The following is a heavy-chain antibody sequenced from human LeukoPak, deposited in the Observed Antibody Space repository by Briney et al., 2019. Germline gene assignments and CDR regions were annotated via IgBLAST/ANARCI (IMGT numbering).Heavy chain of an antibody. D-gene: IGHD2-15*01. CDR1: GDSVSSNSAA. CDR3: ARDTPLSRFPYSYYGMDV. J-gene: IGHJ6*02. CDR2: TYYRSKWYN. V-gene: IGHV6-1*01. Sequence: SQTLSLTCAISGDSVSSNSAAWNWIRQSPSRGLEWLGRTYYRSKWYNDYAVSVKSRITINPDTSKNQFSLQLNSVTPEDTAVYYCARDTPLSRFPYSYYGMDVWGQGTTVTVSS.